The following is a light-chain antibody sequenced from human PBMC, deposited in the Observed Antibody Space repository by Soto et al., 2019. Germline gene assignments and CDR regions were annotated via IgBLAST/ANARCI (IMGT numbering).Light chain of an antibody. CDR2: GAS. CDR3: QQANSFPLT. J-gene: IGKJ4*01. Sequence: EIVLRQSPGTLSLSPGEGATLSCRASQSVSSSNLAWYQQKPGQAPRLLIYGASTRATGIPARFSGSGSGTEFTLTISSLQPEDFATYYCQQANSFPLTFGGGTKVDIK. V-gene: IGKV3D-7*01. CDR1: QSVSSSN.